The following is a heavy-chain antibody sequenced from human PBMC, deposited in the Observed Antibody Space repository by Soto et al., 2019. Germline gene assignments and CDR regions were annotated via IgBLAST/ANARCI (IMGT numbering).Heavy chain of an antibody. D-gene: IGHD3-10*01. J-gene: IGHJ6*02. CDR2: INHSGST. Sequence: SETLSLTCAVYGGSFSGYYWSWIRQPPGKRLEWIGEINHSGSTNYNPSLKSRVTISVDTSKNQFSLKLSSVTAADTAVYYCARALITMVRGVIITKYYYYYYGMDVWGQGTTVTVSS. CDR1: GGSFSGYY. CDR3: ARALITMVRGVIITKYYYYYYGMDV. V-gene: IGHV4-34*01.